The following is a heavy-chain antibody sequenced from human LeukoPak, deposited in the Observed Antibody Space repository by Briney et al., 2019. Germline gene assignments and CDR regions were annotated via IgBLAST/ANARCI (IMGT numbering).Heavy chain of an antibody. D-gene: IGHD1-26*01. J-gene: IGHJ4*02. V-gene: IGHV4-34*01. CDR1: GGSFSGHY. Sequence: SETLSLTCAVYGGSFSGHYWSWIRQPPGKGLEWIGEINHSGSTNYNPSLKSRVTISVDTSKNQFSLKLSSVTAADTAVYYCASNGMTPTFDYWGQGTLVTVSS. CDR3: ASNGMTPTFDY. CDR2: INHSGST.